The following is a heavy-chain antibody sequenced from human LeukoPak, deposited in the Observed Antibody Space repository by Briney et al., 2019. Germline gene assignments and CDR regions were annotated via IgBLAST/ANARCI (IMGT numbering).Heavy chain of an antibody. Sequence: ASVKVSCKVSGYTLTELSMHWVRQAPGKGLEWMGGFDPEDGETIYAQKFQGRVTMTEDTSTDTAYMELSSLRSEDTAVYYCATLAAAGQWFSFDYWGQGTLVTVSS. CDR1: GYTLTELS. D-gene: IGHD6-13*01. CDR2: FDPEDGET. J-gene: IGHJ4*02. V-gene: IGHV1-24*01. CDR3: ATLAAAGQWFSFDY.